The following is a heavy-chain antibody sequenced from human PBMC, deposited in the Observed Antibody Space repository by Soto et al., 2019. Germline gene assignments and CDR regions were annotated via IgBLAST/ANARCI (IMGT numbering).Heavy chain of an antibody. Sequence: QVQLQQWGAGLLKPSETLSLTCDVYSGSFSGYYWCWIRQPPGKGLEWIGEINHSGSTNYNPSLKSRVTISVDTSKNQFSLQLSSVTAADTAVYYCARVDYSNSWYYFDSWGQGTLVTVSS. D-gene: IGHD6-13*01. J-gene: IGHJ4*02. CDR3: ARVDYSNSWYYFDS. CDR2: INHSGST. V-gene: IGHV4-34*01. CDR1: SGSFSGYY.